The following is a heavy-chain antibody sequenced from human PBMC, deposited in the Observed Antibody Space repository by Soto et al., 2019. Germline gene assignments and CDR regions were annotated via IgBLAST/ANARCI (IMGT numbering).Heavy chain of an antibody. J-gene: IGHJ2*01. Sequence: GGSLRLSCAASGLTFSRFAMSWVRQAPGKGLEWVATIHGSGAITNYADSVRGRFTISRDNSKDTMYLQLNTLRVEDTAVYYCAKDKGPGSYTNWCFDVWGRGTLVTVSS. CDR1: GLTFSRFA. CDR2: IHGSGAIT. V-gene: IGHV3-23*01. CDR3: AKDKGPGSYTNWCFDV. D-gene: IGHD3-10*01.